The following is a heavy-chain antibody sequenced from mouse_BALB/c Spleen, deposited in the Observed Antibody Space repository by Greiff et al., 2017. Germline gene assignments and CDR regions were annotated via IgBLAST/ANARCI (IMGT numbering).Heavy chain of an antibody. V-gene: IGHV3-2*02. Sequence: EVKLQESGPGLVKPSQSLSLTCTVTGYSITSDYAWNWIRQFPGNKLEWMGYISYSGSTSYNPSLKSRISITRDTSKNQFFLQLNSVTTEDTATYYCARGYYGSFDYWGQGTTLTVSS. D-gene: IGHD1-1*01. CDR3: ARGYYGSFDY. CDR1: GYSITSDYA. J-gene: IGHJ2*01. CDR2: ISYSGST.